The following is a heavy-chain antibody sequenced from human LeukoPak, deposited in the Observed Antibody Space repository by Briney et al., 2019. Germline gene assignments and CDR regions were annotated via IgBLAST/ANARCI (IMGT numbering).Heavy chain of an antibody. V-gene: IGHV4-34*01. D-gene: IGHD3-22*01. J-gene: IGHJ6*02. Sequence: SETLSLTCAVYGGSFSGYYWSWIRQPPGKGLEWIGEINHSGSTNYNPSLKSRVTISVDTSKNQFSLKLSSVTAAGTAVYYCARGQTTYYYDSSGYYPRSYYYGMDVWGQGTTVTVSS. CDR1: GGSFSGYY. CDR3: ARGQTTYYYDSSGYYPRSYYYGMDV. CDR2: INHSGST.